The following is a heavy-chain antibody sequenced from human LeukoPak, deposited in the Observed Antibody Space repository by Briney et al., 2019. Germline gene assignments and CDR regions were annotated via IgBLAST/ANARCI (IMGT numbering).Heavy chain of an antibody. CDR3: ARGGDGYNYVNPFDY. Sequence: GASVKVSCKASGYTFTGYYMHWVRQAPGQGLEWMGWINPNSGGTNYAQKFQGRVTMTRDTSISTAYMELSRLRSDDTAVYYCARGGDGYNYVNPFDYWGQGTLVTVSS. V-gene: IGHV1-2*02. CDR2: INPNSGGT. J-gene: IGHJ4*02. CDR1: GYTFTGYY. D-gene: IGHD5-24*01.